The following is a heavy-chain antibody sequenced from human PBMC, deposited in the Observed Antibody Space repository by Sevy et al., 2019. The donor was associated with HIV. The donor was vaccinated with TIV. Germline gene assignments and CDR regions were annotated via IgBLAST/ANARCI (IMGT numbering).Heavy chain of an antibody. CDR2: ISYDGSTK. V-gene: IGHV3-30*04. CDR3: ARDSYYASSSGYMGVFQH. D-gene: IGHD3-22*01. CDR1: GFTFSTYA. J-gene: IGHJ1*01. Sequence: GGSLRLSCAASGFTFSTYAMHWVRQAPGKGLEWVAVISYDGSTKDYADSVKGRFTISRDNSKNTLYLQMNGLRPEDTAVYYCARDSYYASSSGYMGVFQHWGQGTLVTVSS.